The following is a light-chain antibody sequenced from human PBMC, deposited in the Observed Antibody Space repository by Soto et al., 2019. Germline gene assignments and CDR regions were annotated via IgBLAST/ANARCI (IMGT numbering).Light chain of an antibody. CDR1: QSVNNNY. V-gene: IGKV3-20*01. CDR2: GAS. Sequence: EIVLTQSPGTLSLSPGERATLSCRASQSVNNNYLAWYQHRLGQAPRLLTHGASNRATGIPDRFSGSGSGTDFILTISSLEPEDFALYYCQQYATKPRTFGQGTKLDIK. J-gene: IGKJ2*01. CDR3: QQYATKPRT.